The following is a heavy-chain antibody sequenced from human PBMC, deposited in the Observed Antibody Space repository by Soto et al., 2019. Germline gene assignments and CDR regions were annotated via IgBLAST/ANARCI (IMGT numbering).Heavy chain of an antibody. Sequence: SGGSLRLSCAASGFTFSSYAMSWVRQAPGKGLEWVSAISGSGGSTYYADSVKGRFTISRDNSKNTLYLQMNSLRAEDTAVYYCAKPGVAQLAFSRGLGNWFDPWGQGTLVTVSS. J-gene: IGHJ5*02. CDR1: GFTFSSYA. CDR3: AKPGVAQLAFSRGLGNWFDP. V-gene: IGHV3-23*01. D-gene: IGHD6-13*01. CDR2: ISGSGGST.